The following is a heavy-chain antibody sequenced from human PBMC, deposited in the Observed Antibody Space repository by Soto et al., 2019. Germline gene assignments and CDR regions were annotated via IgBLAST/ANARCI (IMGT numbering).Heavy chain of an antibody. CDR3: ARGLLSSWYQGNWFDP. CDR2: INHSGST. CDR1: GGSFSGYY. Sequence: SETLSLTCAVYGGSFSGYYWSWIRQPPGKGLERIGEINHSGSTNYNPSLKSRVTISVDTSKNQFSLKLSSVTAADTAVYYCARGLLSSWYQGNWFDPWGQGTLVTVSS. J-gene: IGHJ5*02. V-gene: IGHV4-34*01. D-gene: IGHD6-13*01.